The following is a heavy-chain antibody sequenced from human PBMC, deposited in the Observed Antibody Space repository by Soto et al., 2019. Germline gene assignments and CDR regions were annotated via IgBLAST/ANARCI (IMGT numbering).Heavy chain of an antibody. Sequence: GSLRLSCAASGFTFSSYGMHWVRQAPGKGLEWVAVISYDGSNKYYADSVKGRFTISRDNSKNTLFLQMNSLRAEDTAVYYCAKCWYCGSGSPGDYYYYYYMDVWGKGTTVTVSS. J-gene: IGHJ6*03. CDR3: AKCWYCGSGSPGDYYYYYYMDV. CDR1: GFTFSSYG. V-gene: IGHV3-30*18. D-gene: IGHD3-10*01. CDR2: ISYDGSNK.